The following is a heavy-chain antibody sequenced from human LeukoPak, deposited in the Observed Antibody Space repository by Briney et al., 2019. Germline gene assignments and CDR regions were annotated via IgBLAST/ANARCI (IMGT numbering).Heavy chain of an antibody. V-gene: IGHV4-59*01. D-gene: IGHD3-16*02. CDR2: IYYSGST. J-gene: IGHJ4*02. Sequence: SETLSLTCTVSGGSISSYYWSWIRQPPGKGLEWIGYIYYSGSTNYGPSLKSRVTISVDTSKNQFSLKLSSVTAADTAVYYCARVVSTYYDYVWGSYRGFYFDYWGQGTLVTVSS. CDR1: GGSISSYY. CDR3: ARVVSTYYDYVWGSYRGFYFDY.